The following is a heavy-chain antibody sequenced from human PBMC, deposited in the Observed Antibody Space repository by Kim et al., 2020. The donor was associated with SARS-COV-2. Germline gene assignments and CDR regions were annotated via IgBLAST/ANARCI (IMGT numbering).Heavy chain of an antibody. J-gene: IGHJ4*02. CDR3: ARDIVGANLRPKPPVATFDY. D-gene: IGHD1-26*01. CDR2: ISSSSSTI. CDR1: GFTFSSYS. V-gene: IGHV3-48*04. Sequence: GGSLRLSCAASGFTFSSYSMNWVRQAPGKGLEWVSYISSSSSTIYYADSVKGRFTISRDNAKNSLYLQMNSLRAEDTAVYYCARDIVGANLRPKPPVATFDYWGQGTLVTVSS.